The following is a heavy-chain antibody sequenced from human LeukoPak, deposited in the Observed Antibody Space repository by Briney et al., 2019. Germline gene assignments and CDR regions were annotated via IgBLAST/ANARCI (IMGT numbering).Heavy chain of an antibody. D-gene: IGHD6-19*01. CDR3: ARGFFASGWAS. Sequence: SQTLSLTCAISGDSVTNKNAAWNWIRQSPSRGLEWLGRTYYTSRWNNEYAESVKSRITISPDTSKNQFSLQINSVTPEDTAVYYCARGFFASGWASWGQGTLVTVPS. CDR1: GDSVTNKNAA. V-gene: IGHV6-1*01. CDR2: TYYTSRWNN. J-gene: IGHJ5*02.